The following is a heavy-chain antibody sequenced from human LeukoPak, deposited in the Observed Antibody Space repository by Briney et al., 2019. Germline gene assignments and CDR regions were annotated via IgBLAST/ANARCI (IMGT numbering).Heavy chain of an antibody. CDR2: ISGSGGST. CDR3: AKGTDFWSGYYFDY. Sequence: TGGSLRLSCAASGFTFSSYAMSWVRQAPGKGLEWVSAISGSGGSTYYADSVKGRFTISRDNSKNTLYLQMNSLRAEDTAVYYCAKGTDFWSGYYFDYWGQGTLVTVSS. CDR1: GFTFSSYA. V-gene: IGHV3-23*01. J-gene: IGHJ4*02. D-gene: IGHD3-3*01.